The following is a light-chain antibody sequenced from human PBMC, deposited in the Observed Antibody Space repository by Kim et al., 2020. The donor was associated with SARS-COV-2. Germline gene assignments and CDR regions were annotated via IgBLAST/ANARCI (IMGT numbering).Light chain of an antibody. CDR3: QQYYSYPLT. CDR1: QGIANY. Sequence: DIQMTQSPSSLSASVGDRITITCRASQGIANYLAWFQHKPGKAPKSLIYAASSLRSGVPSKFSGSGSGTDFTLTINSLQPEDSATYYCQQYYSYPLTFGQGTKVDIK. V-gene: IGKV1-16*02. CDR2: AAS. J-gene: IGKJ1*01.